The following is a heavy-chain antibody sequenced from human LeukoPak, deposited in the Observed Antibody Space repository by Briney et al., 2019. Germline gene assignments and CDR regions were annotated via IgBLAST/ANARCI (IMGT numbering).Heavy chain of an antibody. V-gene: IGHV1-46*01. CDR3: ARGFEMTGNFDY. D-gene: IGHD3-9*01. Sequence: ASVKVSCKASGYTFTSFYMYWVRQAPGQGLEWMGIINPSDGSTAYAQKFQGRVTVTGDMSTSTVSMELYSLRSEDTAVYYCARGFEMTGNFDYWGQGTLVTVSS. J-gene: IGHJ4*02. CDR1: GYTFTSFY. CDR2: INPSDGST.